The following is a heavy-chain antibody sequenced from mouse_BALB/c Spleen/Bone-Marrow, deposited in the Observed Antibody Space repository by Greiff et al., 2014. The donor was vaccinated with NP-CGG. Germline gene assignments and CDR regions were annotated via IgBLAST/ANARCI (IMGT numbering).Heavy chain of an antibody. CDR1: GYTFTTYW. D-gene: IGHD2-14*01. V-gene: IGHV1S81*02. Sequence: QVQLQQSGAELVKPGASVKLSCRASGYTFTTYWMHWVKQRPGQGLEWIGEINPSNGRTNYNEKFKSKATLTVDKSSSTAYMQLSSLTSEDSAVYYCARDYWYDAGFAWFVYWGQGTLVTVSA. J-gene: IGHJ3*01. CDR3: ARDYWYDAGFAWFVY. CDR2: INPSNGRT.